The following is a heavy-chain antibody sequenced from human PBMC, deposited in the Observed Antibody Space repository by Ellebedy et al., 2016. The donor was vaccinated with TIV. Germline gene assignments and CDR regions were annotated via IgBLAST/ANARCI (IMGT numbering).Heavy chain of an antibody. Sequence: PGGSLRLSCAASGFTFSSYAMSWVRQAPGKGLEWVSAISGSGGSTYYADSVKGRFTISRDNAKNSLYLQMNSLRAEDTALYYCAREKGITMIVVVPTGAFDYWGQGTLVTVSS. V-gene: IGHV3-23*01. CDR3: AREKGITMIVVVPTGAFDY. J-gene: IGHJ4*02. D-gene: IGHD3-22*01. CDR1: GFTFSSYA. CDR2: ISGSGGST.